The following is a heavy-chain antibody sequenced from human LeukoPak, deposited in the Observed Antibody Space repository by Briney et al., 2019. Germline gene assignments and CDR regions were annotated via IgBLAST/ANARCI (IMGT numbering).Heavy chain of an antibody. D-gene: IGHD3-9*01. Sequence: TLSLTCTVSGDSISSANYYWSWIRQHPGKALEWIGYIYYSGTTNYNSSLKSRVSISVDTSENQFSLKLSSVTGADTAVYYCSRCDILTGRSFEYWGQGTLVTVSS. CDR1: GDSISSANYY. CDR3: SRCDILTGRSFEY. V-gene: IGHV4-31*03. CDR2: IYYSGTT. J-gene: IGHJ4*02.